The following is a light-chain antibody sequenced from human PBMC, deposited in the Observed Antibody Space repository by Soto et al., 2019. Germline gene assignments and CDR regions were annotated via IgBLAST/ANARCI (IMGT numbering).Light chain of an antibody. CDR3: QQYGSSPIT. Sequence: EVVLTQSPATLSLSPGERATLACGASQRISSSYLAWYQQTPGLAPRLLIYDTSTRATGIPDRFSGSVSGTDFILTISRLEPEDSAVYYCQQYGSSPITFGQGTRLEIK. J-gene: IGKJ5*01. CDR1: QRISSSY. CDR2: DTS. V-gene: IGKV3D-20*01.